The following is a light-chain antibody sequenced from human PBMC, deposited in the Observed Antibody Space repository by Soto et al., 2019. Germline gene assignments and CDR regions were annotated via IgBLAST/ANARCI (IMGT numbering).Light chain of an antibody. CDR1: YNL. CDR2: EVS. J-gene: IGLJ3*02. Sequence: QSALAQPASVSGSPGQSITISCTGTYNLVSWYQQHPGKAPKLMIFEVSKRPSGVSYRFSGSKSGNTASLTISALQAEDEADYFCCSHAGNRRVFGGGTKLTVL. V-gene: IGLV2-23*02. CDR3: CSHAGNRRV.